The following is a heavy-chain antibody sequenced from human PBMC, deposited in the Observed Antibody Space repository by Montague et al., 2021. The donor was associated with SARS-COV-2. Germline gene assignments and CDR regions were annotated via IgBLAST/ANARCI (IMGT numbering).Heavy chain of an antibody. CDR2: IYYSGGT. CDR3: ARAGTITMIVVVIDAFDT. V-gene: IGHV4-31*03. CDR1: GGSIGSGGYY. Sequence: TLSLTCTVSGGSIGSGGYYWSWIRQHPGKGLEWIGYIYYSGGTYYNPSLKSRVTISVDTSKNQFSLKLSSVTAADTAVYYCARAGTITMIVVVIDAFDTWGPGTMVCVAS. D-gene: IGHD3-22*01. J-gene: IGHJ3*02.